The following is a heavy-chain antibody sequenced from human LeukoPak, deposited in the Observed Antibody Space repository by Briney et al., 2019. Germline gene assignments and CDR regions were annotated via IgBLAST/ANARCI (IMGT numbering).Heavy chain of an antibody. Sequence: GWSLRLSCAASGFTFSSYGMHWVRQAPGKGLEWVAFIRYDGSNKYYADSVKGRFTISRDNSKNTLYLQMNSLRAEDTAVYYCAKIDCSGTYNWFDPWGQGTLVTVSS. CDR3: AKIDCSGTYNWFDP. CDR2: IRYDGSNK. V-gene: IGHV3-30*02. D-gene: IGHD1-14*01. CDR1: GFTFSSYG. J-gene: IGHJ5*02.